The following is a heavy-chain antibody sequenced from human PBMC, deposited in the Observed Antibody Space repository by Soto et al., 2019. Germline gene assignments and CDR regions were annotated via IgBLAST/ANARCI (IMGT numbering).Heavy chain of an antibody. CDR3: ARDPAQEYGATISYYYYGMDV. Sequence: SETLSLTCTVSDGSISSGDYYWSWIRQPPGKDLEWIGYIYYSGSTYYNPSLKSRVTISVDTSKNQFSLKLSSVTAADTAVYYCARDPAQEYGATISYYYYGMDVWGQGTTVTVSS. CDR2: IYYSGST. V-gene: IGHV4-30-4*01. D-gene: IGHD5-12*01. CDR1: DGSISSGDYY. J-gene: IGHJ6*02.